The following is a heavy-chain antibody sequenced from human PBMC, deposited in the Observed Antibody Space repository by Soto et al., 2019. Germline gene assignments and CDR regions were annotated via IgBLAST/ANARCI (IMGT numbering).Heavy chain of an antibody. D-gene: IGHD6-25*01. CDR3: ARKKRPAGIDY. J-gene: IGHJ4*02. Sequence: SETLSLTCAVYGMSFSGYYWNWIRQPPGKGLEWIGEINHSGSTNYNPSLKSRVTISVDTSKNQFSLKLSSVTAADTAVYYCARKKRPAGIDYWGQGTLVTVSS. CDR2: INHSGST. CDR1: GMSFSGYY. V-gene: IGHV4-34*01.